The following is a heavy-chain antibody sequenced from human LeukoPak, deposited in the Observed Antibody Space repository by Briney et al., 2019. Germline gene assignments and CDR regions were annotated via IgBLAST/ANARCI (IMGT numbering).Heavy chain of an antibody. J-gene: IGHJ6*02. V-gene: IGHV4-34*01. D-gene: IGHD4-11*01. CDR2: INHSGST. CDR1: GGSFSGYY. CDR3: ARGAYSNYGYYYYYYGMDV. Sequence: SETLSLTCAVYGGSFSGYYWSWIRQPPGKGLEWIGEINHSGSTNYNPSLKSRVTISVDTSKNQFSLKLSSVTTADTAVYYCARGAYSNYGYYYYYYGMDVWGQGTTVTVSS.